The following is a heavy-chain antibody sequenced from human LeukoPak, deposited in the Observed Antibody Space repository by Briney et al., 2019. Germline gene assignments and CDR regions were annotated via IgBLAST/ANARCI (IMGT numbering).Heavy chain of an antibody. Sequence: MGWMNPNSGNTGYAQKFQGRVTMTRNTSISTAYMELSSLRSDDTAVYYCARANVGAFDYWGQGTLVTVSS. CDR3: ARANVGAFDY. D-gene: IGHD1-26*01. CDR2: MNPNSGNT. V-gene: IGHV1-8*01. J-gene: IGHJ4*02.